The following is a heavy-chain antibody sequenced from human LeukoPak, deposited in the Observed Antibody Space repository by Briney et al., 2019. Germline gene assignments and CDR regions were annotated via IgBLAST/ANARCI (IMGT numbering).Heavy chain of an antibody. V-gene: IGHV3-9*03. CDR1: GFTFDDYA. Sequence: PGRSLRLSCAASGFTFDDYAMHWVRQSPGKGLEWVSSISWNSGTIAYADSVKGRFSISRDNAKNSLFLQMNSLRAEDMALYYCAKTSVSRSWFFDACDMWGQGTMVTVSS. D-gene: IGHD3-10*01. CDR3: AKTSVSRSWFFDACDM. J-gene: IGHJ3*02. CDR2: ISWNSGTI.